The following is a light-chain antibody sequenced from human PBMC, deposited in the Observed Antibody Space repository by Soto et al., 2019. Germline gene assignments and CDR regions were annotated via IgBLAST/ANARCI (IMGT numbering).Light chain of an antibody. Sequence: LTQPASVSGSPGQSIAISCTGTSXDVGGYNYVSWYQQHPGKAPKLLISEVSIRPSGVSDRFSGSKSGNTASLTISGLQTEDEADYYCSSFTSAYTFVFGSGTKVTVL. V-gene: IGLV2-14*01. J-gene: IGLJ1*01. CDR3: SSFTSAYTFV. CDR2: EVS. CDR1: SXDVGGYNY.